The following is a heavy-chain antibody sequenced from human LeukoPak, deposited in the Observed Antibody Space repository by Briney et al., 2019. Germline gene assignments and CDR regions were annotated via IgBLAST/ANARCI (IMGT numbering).Heavy chain of an antibody. CDR2: INHSGST. CDR3: ARQPTYYYGSGSYFGY. CDR1: GGSFSDYY. Sequence: SETLSLTCAVYGGSFSDYYWSWIRQPPGKGLEWIGEINHSGSTNYNPSLKSRVTISVDTSKNQFSLKLSSVTAADTAVYYCARQPTYYYGSGSYFGYWGQGTLVTVSS. D-gene: IGHD3-10*01. J-gene: IGHJ4*02. V-gene: IGHV4-34*01.